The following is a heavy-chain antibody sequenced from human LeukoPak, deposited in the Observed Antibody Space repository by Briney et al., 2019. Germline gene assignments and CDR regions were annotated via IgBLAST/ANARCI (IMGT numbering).Heavy chain of an antibody. Sequence: PSETLSLTCTVSGGSISNYYWSWIRQPPGKGLEWIGCVYNSGSTDYNPSLKSRVTISVDTSKSQFSLKLRSVTAADTAVYYCARDRGRASHYYGMDVWGQGTTVTVSS. V-gene: IGHV4-59*01. CDR3: ARDRGRASHYYGMDV. CDR1: GGSISNYY. J-gene: IGHJ6*02. CDR2: VYNSGST.